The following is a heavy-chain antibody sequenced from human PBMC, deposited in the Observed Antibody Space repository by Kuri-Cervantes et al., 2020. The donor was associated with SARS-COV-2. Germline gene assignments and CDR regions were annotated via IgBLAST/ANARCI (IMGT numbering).Heavy chain of an antibody. CDR3: ARGRDFWSGRWVYYYYYGMDV. Sequence: ASVKVSCKVSGYTLTELSMHWVRQAPGKGLEWMGGFDPEDGETIYAQKFQGRVTMTEDTSTDTAYMELSSLRSEDTAVYYCARGRDFWSGRWVYYYYYGMDVWGQGTTVTVSS. CDR1: GYTLTELS. J-gene: IGHJ6*02. D-gene: IGHD3-3*01. V-gene: IGHV1-24*01. CDR2: FDPEDGET.